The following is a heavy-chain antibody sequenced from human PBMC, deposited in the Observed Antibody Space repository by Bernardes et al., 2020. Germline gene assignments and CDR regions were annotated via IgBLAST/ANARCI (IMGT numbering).Heavy chain of an antibody. CDR2: ISSSGSTI. CDR3: ARELHGNDYSNYRSTDDY. D-gene: IGHD4-4*01. Sequence: GGSLRLSCAASGFTFSSYEMNWVRQAPGKGLEWVSYISSSGSTIYYADSVKGRFTISRDNAKNSLYLQMNSLRAEDTAVYYCARELHGNDYSNYRSTDDYWGQGTLVTVSS. CDR1: GFTFSSYE. V-gene: IGHV3-48*03. J-gene: IGHJ4*02.